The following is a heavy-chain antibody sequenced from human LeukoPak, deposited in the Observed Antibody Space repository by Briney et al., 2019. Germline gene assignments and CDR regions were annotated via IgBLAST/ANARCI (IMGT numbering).Heavy chain of an antibody. CDR1: GFTFSSYA. CDR3: AKEGGYSSGWSYFDY. D-gene: IGHD6-19*01. Sequence: GGSLRLSCAASGFTFSSYAMHWVRQAPGKGLEWVSAISDGGDRTYYADSVRDRFTISRDSSKNTLYLQMNSLRAEDTAVYYCAKEGGYSSGWSYFDYWGLGTLVTVSS. CDR2: ISDGGDRT. V-gene: IGHV3-23*01. J-gene: IGHJ4*02.